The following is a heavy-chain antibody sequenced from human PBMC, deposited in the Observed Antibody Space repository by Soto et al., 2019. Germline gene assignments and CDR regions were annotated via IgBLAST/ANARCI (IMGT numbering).Heavy chain of an antibody. CDR3: AAGQLVIPNYFDL. CDR2: IYYSGST. Sequence: QVQLQESGPGLVKPSETLSLTCTVSGGSISSYYWSWIRQPPGKGLEWIGYIYYSGSTNYNPSLKSRVTISVDTSKNQFSLKLSSVTAADTAVYYCAAGQLVIPNYFDLWGRGTLVTVSS. CDR1: GGSISSYY. D-gene: IGHD3-9*01. J-gene: IGHJ2*01. V-gene: IGHV4-59*01.